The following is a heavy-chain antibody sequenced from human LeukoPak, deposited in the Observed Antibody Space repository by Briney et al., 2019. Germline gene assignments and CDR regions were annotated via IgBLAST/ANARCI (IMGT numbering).Heavy chain of an antibody. J-gene: IGHJ5*02. D-gene: IGHD3-10*01. CDR1: GFTFSSYA. Sequence: GSLRLSCAASGFTFSSYAMSWVRQAPGKGLEWVSAISGSGGSTYYADSVKGRFTISRDNSKNTLYLQMNSLRAEDTAVYYCAKGDGSGSYYKPGFDPWGQGTLVTVSS. CDR3: AKGDGSGSYYKPGFDP. V-gene: IGHV3-23*01. CDR2: ISGSGGST.